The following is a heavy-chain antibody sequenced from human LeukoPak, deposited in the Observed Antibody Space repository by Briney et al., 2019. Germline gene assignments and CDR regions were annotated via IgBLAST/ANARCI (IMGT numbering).Heavy chain of an antibody. CDR2: IYYSGST. V-gene: IGHV4-59*01. D-gene: IGHD4-17*01. J-gene: IGHJ4*02. Sequence: SETLSLTCTVSGGSISSYYWSWIRQPPGKGLEWIGYIYYSGSTNYNPSLKSRVTISVDTSKNQFSLKLSSVTAADTAVYYCATDTRSLGVTTVTRGFDYWGQGTLVTVSS. CDR1: GGSISSYY. CDR3: ATDTRSLGVTTVTRGFDY.